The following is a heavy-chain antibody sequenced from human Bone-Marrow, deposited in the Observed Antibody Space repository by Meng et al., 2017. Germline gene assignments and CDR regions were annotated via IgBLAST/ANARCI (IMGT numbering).Heavy chain of an antibody. CDR1: GFTFSDYY. CDR2: IRSSGDTK. V-gene: IGHV3-11*01. Sequence: GESLKISCAASGFTFSDYYMTWIRQAPGKGLEWVSYIRSSGDTKFYADSVKGRFTISRDNAKNSLYLQMNSLRAEDTALYYCATEFYYYDSSGDHAFDIWGQGTMVTVSS. CDR3: ATEFYYYDSSGDHAFDI. D-gene: IGHD3-22*01. J-gene: IGHJ3*02.